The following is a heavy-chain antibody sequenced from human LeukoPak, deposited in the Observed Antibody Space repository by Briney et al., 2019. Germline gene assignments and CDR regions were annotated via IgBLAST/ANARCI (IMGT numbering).Heavy chain of an antibody. Sequence: PWGSLRLSCAASGLTFSIHWMNWVRQAPGKGLECVANINQDGSDKYYVDSVKGRFTISRDNAKNSLYLQMNSLRAEDMALYYCAKAFHPGGAFDIWGQGTMVTVSS. V-gene: IGHV3-7*03. CDR3: AKAFHPGGAFDI. CDR1: GLTFSIHW. D-gene: IGHD3-10*01. CDR2: INQDGSDK. J-gene: IGHJ3*02.